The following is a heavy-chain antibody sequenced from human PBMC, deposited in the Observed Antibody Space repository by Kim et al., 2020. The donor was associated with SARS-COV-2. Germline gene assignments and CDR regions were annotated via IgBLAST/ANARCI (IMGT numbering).Heavy chain of an antibody. D-gene: IGHD3-10*01. Sequence: ADSVKGRFTISRDNAKNSLYLQMNSLRAEDTAVYYCARVNGVRGVSAFDIWGQGTMVTVSS. CDR3: ARVNGVRGVSAFDI. J-gene: IGHJ3*02. V-gene: IGHV3-21*01.